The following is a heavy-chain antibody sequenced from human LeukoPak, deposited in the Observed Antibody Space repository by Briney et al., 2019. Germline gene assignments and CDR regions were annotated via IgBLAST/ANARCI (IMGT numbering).Heavy chain of an antibody. Sequence: PSETLSLTCAVSGGSISSGGYSWSWIRQPPGKGLEWIGYIYHSGSTYYNPSLKSRVTISVDRSKNQFSLKLSSVTAADTAVYYCARDKGSRVRGYGMDVWGQGTTVTVSS. CDR1: GGSISSGGYS. D-gene: IGHD3-10*01. CDR2: IYHSGST. J-gene: IGHJ6*02. V-gene: IGHV4-30-2*01. CDR3: ARDKGSRVRGYGMDV.